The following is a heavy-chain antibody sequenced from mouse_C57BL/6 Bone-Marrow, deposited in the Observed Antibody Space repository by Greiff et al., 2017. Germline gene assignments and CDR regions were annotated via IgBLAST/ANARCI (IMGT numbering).Heavy chain of an antibody. J-gene: IGHJ2*01. CDR1: GYTFTSYW. D-gene: IGHD2-1*01. Sequence: QVQLQQSGAELVMPGASVKLSCKASGYTFTSYWMHWVKQRPGHGLEWIGEIDPSDSYTNYNQKFKGKSTLTVDKSSSTAYMQLSLLTSDESAVDYWARGGNYGGYYFDYWGQGTTRTVSS. V-gene: IGHV1-69*01. CDR3: ARGGNYGGYYFDY. CDR2: IDPSDSYT.